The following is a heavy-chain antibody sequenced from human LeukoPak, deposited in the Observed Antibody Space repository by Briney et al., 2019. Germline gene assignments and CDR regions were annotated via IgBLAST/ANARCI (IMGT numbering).Heavy chain of an antibody. CDR3: ARALSSFWSGSRYYYYYMDV. V-gene: IGHV1-46*01. D-gene: IGHD3-3*01. J-gene: IGHJ6*03. CDR2: INPSGGST. CDR1: GYTFTSYY. Sequence: GASVKVSCKASGYTFTSYYMHWVRQAPVQGLEWMGIINPSGGSTSYAQKFQGRVTMTRDMSTSTVYMELSSLRSEDTAVYYCARALSSFWSGSRYYYYYMDVWGKGTTVTVSS.